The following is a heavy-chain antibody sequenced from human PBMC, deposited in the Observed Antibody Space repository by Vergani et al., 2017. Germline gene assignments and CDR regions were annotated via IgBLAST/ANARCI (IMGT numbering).Heavy chain of an antibody. V-gene: IGHV4-61*02. Sequence: QVQLQESGPGLVKPSQTLSLTCTVSGASMSSVGYYWTWIRQPAGKRLEWIGDILGSGTANYNPSFQGRVSMSVATSKNQFSLTLNSVTATDTAIYFCARVNTETNGHLYYYYYMDVWGQGTAVTVS. CDR2: ILGSGTA. J-gene: IGHJ6*03. D-gene: IGHD4-11*01. CDR1: GASMSSVGYY. CDR3: ARVNTETNGHLYYYYYMDV.